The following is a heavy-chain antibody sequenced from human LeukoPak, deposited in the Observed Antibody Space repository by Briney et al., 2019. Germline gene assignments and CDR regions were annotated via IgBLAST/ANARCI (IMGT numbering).Heavy chain of an antibody. CDR1: GGSISSGTYY. CDR3: ARAGSGTYYKGFDY. V-gene: IGHV4-61*02. CDR2: IYTSGST. Sequence: SETLSLTCSVSGGSISSGTYYWSWIRQPAGKGLEWIGRIYTSGSTNYNPSLKSRVTISLDTSKNQFSLKLSSVTAADTAVYYCARAGSGTYYKGFDYWGQGTLVTVSS. J-gene: IGHJ4*02. D-gene: IGHD3-10*01.